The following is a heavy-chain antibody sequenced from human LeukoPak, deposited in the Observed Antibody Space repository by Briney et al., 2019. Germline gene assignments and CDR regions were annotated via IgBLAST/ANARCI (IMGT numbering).Heavy chain of an antibody. CDR1: GFNFSDNY. CDR2: ISNRGYST. CDR3: ARGKRRFDA. J-gene: IGHJ5*02. Sequence: GGSLRLSCAASGFNFSDNYMSWLRQTPGKGLEWVSYISNRGYSTYYADSVKGRFTISRDNAQSSLFLQMNSLRDEDTAVYYCARGKRRFDAWGQGTVVTVSS. V-gene: IGHV3-11*01.